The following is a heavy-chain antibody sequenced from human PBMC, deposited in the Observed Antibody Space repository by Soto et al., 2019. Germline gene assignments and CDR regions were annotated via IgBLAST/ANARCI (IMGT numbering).Heavy chain of an antibody. CDR1: GDTFSSYS. V-gene: IGHV1-69*08. J-gene: IGHJ5*02. Sequence: QVQLVQSGAEVKKPGSSVKVSCKTSGDTFSSYSDTWVRQAPGQGLEWMGRFIPMLGIANYAQKFQGRVTITADKSTSTVYMELSSLRSEDTALYYCAREAGDVYPSWFDPWGQRTLVTVSS. CDR3: AREAGDVYPSWFDP. D-gene: IGHD3-16*01. CDR2: FIPMLGIA.